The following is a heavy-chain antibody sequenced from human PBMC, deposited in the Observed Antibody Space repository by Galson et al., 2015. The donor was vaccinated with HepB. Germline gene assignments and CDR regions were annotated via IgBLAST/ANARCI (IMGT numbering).Heavy chain of an antibody. CDR3: AREDRSSSWYVGFDY. J-gene: IGHJ4*02. Sequence: SLRLSCAASGFTFSDYYMSWIRQAPGKGLEWLSFIDSSTTHTNSAESVKGRFTISRDNAKNSLYLQMNSLRAEDTAVYYCAREDRSSSWYVGFDYWGQGTLVTVSS. CDR1: GFTFSDYY. D-gene: IGHD6-13*01. V-gene: IGHV3-11*05. CDR2: IDSSTTHT.